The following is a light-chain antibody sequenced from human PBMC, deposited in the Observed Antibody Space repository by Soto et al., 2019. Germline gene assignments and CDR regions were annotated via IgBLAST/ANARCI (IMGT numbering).Light chain of an antibody. V-gene: IGKV3-11*01. CDR2: DAS. Sequence: EIVLTQSPATQSLSPGERATLSCRASQSVRGYLAWYQQKPGQAPRLVIFDASNRATGIPARFSGGGSGTDFTLIINSLEPEDSGVYYCQQRGNWPPTWTFGQGTNVEIK. CDR3: QQRGNWPPTWT. J-gene: IGKJ1*01. CDR1: QSVRGY.